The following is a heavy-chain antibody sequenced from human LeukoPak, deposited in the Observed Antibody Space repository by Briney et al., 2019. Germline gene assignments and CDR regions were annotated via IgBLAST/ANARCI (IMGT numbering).Heavy chain of an antibody. CDR3: ARDLRFSYGMDV. CDR2: IYSGGST. Sequence: GGSLRLSCAASGFTVSSNYMSWVRQAPGKGLEWVSVIYSGGSTYYADSVKGRFTICRDNSKNTLYLQMNSLRAEDTAVYYCARDLRFSYGMDVWGQGTTVTVSS. V-gene: IGHV3-53*01. CDR1: GFTVSSNY. J-gene: IGHJ6*02. D-gene: IGHD3-3*01.